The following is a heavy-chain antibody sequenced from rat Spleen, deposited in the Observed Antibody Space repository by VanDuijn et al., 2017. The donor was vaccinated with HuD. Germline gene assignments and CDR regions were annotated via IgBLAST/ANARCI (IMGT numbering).Heavy chain of an antibody. V-gene: IGHV2-63*01. J-gene: IGHJ1*01. D-gene: IGHD1-2*01. Sequence: QVQLKESGPGLVQPSQTLSLTCTVSGFSLTSYNVHWVRQPPGKGLEWMGRMRYNGDTSYNSALKSRLSISRDTSKNQVFLKKNSLQTEDTGTYYCTRGHGSYALWYFDFWGPGTMVTVSS. CDR1: GFSLTSYN. CDR3: TRGHGSYALWYFDF. CDR2: MRYNGDT.